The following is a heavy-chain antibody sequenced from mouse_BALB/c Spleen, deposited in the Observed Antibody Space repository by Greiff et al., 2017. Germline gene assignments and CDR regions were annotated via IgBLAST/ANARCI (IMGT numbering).Heavy chain of an antibody. D-gene: IGHD2-1*01. Sequence: DVKLVESGGGLVKPGGSLKLSCAASGFTFSSFGMHWVRQAPEKGLEWVAYISSGSSTIYYADTVKGRFTISRDNPKNTLFLQMTSLRSEDTAMYYCARGLYGNYEDYAMDYWGQGTSVTVSS. V-gene: IGHV5-17*02. CDR3: ARGLYGNYEDYAMDY. J-gene: IGHJ4*01. CDR1: GFTFSSFG. CDR2: ISSGSSTI.